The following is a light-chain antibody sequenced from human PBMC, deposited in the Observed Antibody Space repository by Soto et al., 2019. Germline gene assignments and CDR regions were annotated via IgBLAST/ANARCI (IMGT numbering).Light chain of an antibody. CDR1: QSVSSN. Sequence: SQSVSSNLAWYQEKAGQAPRPVIYGASPRATGIPARFSGSGSGTEFTLTKCSLQTEGFEVYYCQSYNNWHTWTFGQGTKVDIK. CDR3: QSYNNWHTWT. J-gene: IGKJ1*01. V-gene: IGKV3-15*01. CDR2: GAS.